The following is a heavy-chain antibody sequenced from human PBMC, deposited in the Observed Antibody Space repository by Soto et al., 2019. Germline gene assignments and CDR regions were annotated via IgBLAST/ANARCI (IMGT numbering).Heavy chain of an antibody. CDR1: GFSLSTSGLA. Sequence: QITLEESGPTLVKPTQHLTLTCTSSGFSLSTSGLAVAWIRQPPGKALDWLALIYWKDDKRYSPSLKSTLTITKDTAKNTVALKKTNVDPIDTATYFCAHRPHSGRDYWGQGTLVTVSS. V-gene: IGHV2-5*01. J-gene: IGHJ4*02. CDR3: AHRPHSGRDY. CDR2: IYWKDDK. D-gene: IGHD1-26*01.